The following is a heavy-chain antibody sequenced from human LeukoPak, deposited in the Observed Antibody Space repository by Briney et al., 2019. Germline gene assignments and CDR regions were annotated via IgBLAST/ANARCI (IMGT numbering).Heavy chain of an antibody. J-gene: IGHJ3*02. CDR2: IIPIFGTA. Sequence: ASVKVSCKASGGTFSSYAISWVRQAPGQGLEWMGGIIPIFGTANYAQKFQGRVTITADESTSTAYMELSSLRSEDTAVYYCAREPVGYSGSYYTAFDIWGQGTTVTVSS. V-gene: IGHV1-69*01. CDR1: GGTFSSYA. CDR3: AREPVGYSGSYYTAFDI. D-gene: IGHD1-26*01.